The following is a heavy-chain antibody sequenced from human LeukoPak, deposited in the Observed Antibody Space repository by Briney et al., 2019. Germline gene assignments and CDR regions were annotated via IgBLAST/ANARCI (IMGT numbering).Heavy chain of an antibody. Sequence: GGSLRLSCVASGFTFNLYAMNWVRQAPGKGLEWVSGISGSGGSTYYADSVKGQFTISRDNSKSTLSLQMNSLRDDDTAVYFCAKGLSRAFGTYYFDFWGRGALVTVSS. V-gene: IGHV3-23*01. CDR3: AKGLSRAFGTYYFDF. J-gene: IGHJ4*02. CDR2: ISGSGGST. CDR1: GFTFNLYA. D-gene: IGHD3-10*01.